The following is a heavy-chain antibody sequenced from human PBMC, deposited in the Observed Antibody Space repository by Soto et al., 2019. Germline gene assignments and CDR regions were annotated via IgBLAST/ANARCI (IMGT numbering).Heavy chain of an antibody. CDR2: IAYDGSNK. J-gene: IGHJ6*02. D-gene: IGHD6-19*01. CDR3: AKDKGRSLAGGMDV. CDR1: GFTFSSYG. Sequence: QVQLVESGGGVVQPGRSLRLSCAASGFTFSSYGMHWVRQAPGKGLEWVAVIAYDGSNKYYADSVKGRFTISRDNSKNTLYLQMNSLRAEDTAVCYCAKDKGRSLAGGMDVWGQGTTVTVSS. V-gene: IGHV3-30*18.